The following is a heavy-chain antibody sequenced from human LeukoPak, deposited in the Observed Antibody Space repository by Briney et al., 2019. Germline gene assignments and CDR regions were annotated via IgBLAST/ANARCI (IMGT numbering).Heavy chain of an antibody. V-gene: IGHV3-23*01. CDR3: AKSRGVRGVFDY. CDR1: GFTFSSYA. Sequence: GGSLRLSCAASGFTFSSYAMSWVRQAPGKGLEWVSAISGSGGSTYYADPVKGRFTISRDNSKNTLYLQMNSLRAEDTAVYYCAKSRGVRGVFDYWGQGTLVTVSS. J-gene: IGHJ4*02. D-gene: IGHD3-10*01. CDR2: ISGSGGST.